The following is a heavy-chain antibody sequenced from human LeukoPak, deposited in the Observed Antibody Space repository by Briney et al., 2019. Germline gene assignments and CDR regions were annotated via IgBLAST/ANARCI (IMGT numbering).Heavy chain of an antibody. CDR1: GFTFSTYD. CDR2: ISSAGSNK. D-gene: IGHD5-18*01. CDR3: SFLKGYSYGTGYYYDMDV. V-gene: IGHV3-30*03. Sequence: GGSLRLSCAASGFTFSTYDMHWVRQAPGKGLEWVAVISSAGSNKYYADSVKGRFTISRDNSKNTLYLQMSSLRAEDTALYYCSFLKGYSYGTGYYYDMDVWGQGTTVTVSS. J-gene: IGHJ6*02.